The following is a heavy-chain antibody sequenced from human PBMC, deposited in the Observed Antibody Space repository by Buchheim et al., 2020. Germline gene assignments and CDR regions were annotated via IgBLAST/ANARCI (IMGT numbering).Heavy chain of an antibody. D-gene: IGHD6-13*01. J-gene: IGHJ5*02. V-gene: IGHV4-59*01. Sequence: QVQLQESGPGLVKPSETLSLTCTVSGGSISSYYWSWIRQPPGKGLEWIGYIYYSGSTNYNPSLKSRVTISVDTSKNQFSLKLSSVTAADTAVYYCARASVSGSWYSESYWFDPWGQGTL. CDR1: GGSISSYY. CDR3: ARASVSGSWYSESYWFDP. CDR2: IYYSGST.